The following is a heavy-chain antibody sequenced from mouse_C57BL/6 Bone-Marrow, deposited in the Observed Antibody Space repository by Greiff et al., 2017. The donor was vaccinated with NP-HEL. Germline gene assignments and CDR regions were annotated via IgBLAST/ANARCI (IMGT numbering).Heavy chain of an antibody. V-gene: IGHV1-59*01. Sequence: VQLQQPGAELVRPGTSVKLSCKASGYTFTSYWMHWVKQRPGQGLEWIGVIDPSDSYTNYNQKFKGKATLTVDTSSSTAYMQLSSLTSEDSAVYYCAREDYDGEGFAYWGQGTLVTVSA. CDR1: GYTFTSYW. D-gene: IGHD2-4*01. J-gene: IGHJ3*01. CDR2: IDPSDSYT. CDR3: AREDYDGEGFAY.